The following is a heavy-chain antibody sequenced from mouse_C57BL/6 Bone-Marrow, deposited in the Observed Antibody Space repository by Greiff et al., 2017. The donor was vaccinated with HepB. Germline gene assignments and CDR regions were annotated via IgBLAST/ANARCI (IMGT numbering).Heavy chain of an antibody. CDR3: AREKVLSWAFDY. CDR1: GYTFTSYW. D-gene: IGHD4-1*01. Sequence: QVQLQQPGAELVKPGASVKLSCKASGYTFTSYWMQWVKQRPGQGLEWIGEIDPSDSYTNYNQKFKGKATLTVDTSSSTAYMQLSSLTSEDSAVYYCAREKVLSWAFDYWGQGTTLTVSS. CDR2: IDPSDSYT. V-gene: IGHV1-50*01. J-gene: IGHJ2*01.